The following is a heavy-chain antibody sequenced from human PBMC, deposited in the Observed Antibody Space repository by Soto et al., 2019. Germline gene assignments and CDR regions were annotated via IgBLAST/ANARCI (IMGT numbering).Heavy chain of an antibody. CDR1: GGSISSYY. V-gene: IGHV4-59*01. Sequence: SSETLSLTCTVSGGSISSYYWSWIRQPPGKGLEWIGYIYYSGSTNYNPSLKSRVTISVDTSKNQFSLKLSSVTAADTAVCYCAREIGYSYDGRYAFDIWGQGTMVTVSS. CDR3: AREIGYSYDGRYAFDI. J-gene: IGHJ3*02. CDR2: IYYSGST. D-gene: IGHD5-18*01.